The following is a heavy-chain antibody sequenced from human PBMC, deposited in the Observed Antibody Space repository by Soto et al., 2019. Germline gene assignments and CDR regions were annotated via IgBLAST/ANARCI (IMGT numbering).Heavy chain of an antibody. CDR3: AKSIRTTLSVYDY. CDR2: ISGSGYNT. D-gene: IGHD4-17*01. CDR1: GFTFTSFT. V-gene: IGHV3-23*01. Sequence: GGSLRLSCAASGFTFTSFTMNWVRQAPGKGLEWVSAISGSGYNTYDAVSVRGRFTISRDNSMNMLYLQMNSLRGDDTAVYFCAKSIRTTLSVYDYWGQGALVTVSS. J-gene: IGHJ4*02.